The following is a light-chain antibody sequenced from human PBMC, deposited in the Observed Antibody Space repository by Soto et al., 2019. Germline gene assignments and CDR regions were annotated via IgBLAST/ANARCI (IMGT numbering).Light chain of an antibody. Sequence: DIQMTQSPSSLSASLGDRVTITCRASQTISTYLNWYQQRPGKAPKLLIYDASRLQNAVPSRFSGGGSGTDSTHTTTTPNPEYFEPYYYKIISPPPRPCGGGT. CDR2: DAS. V-gene: IGKV1-39*01. CDR3: KIISPPPRP. J-gene: IGKJ4*01. CDR1: QTISTY.